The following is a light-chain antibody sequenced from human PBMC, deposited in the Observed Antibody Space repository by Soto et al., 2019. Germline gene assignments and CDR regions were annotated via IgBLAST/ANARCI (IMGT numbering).Light chain of an antibody. CDR1: QTVGSNY. Sequence: EIVLTQSPGTLSLSPGEGATLSCRASQTVGSNYLAWYQQKPGQAPRLLIYGASTRATGIPHRFSGSGSGTGFTLTISRLEPEDFAVYYCQQYGNSITFGGGTKVEIK. V-gene: IGKV3-20*01. CDR2: GAS. J-gene: IGKJ4*01. CDR3: QQYGNSIT.